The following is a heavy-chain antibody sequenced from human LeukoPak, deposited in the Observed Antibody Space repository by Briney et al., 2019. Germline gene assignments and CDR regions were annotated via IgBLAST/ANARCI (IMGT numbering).Heavy chain of an antibody. CDR2: INSDGSTT. J-gene: IGHJ5*02. CDR1: GFTFDDYG. CDR3: ATRIAATGNWFDP. V-gene: IGHV3-74*01. D-gene: IGHD6-13*01. Sequence: GGSLRLSCAASGFTFDDYGMSWVRQAPGRGLEWVSRINSDGSTTRYADSVKGRFTISRDNAKNTLYLQMNSLRAEDTAVYYCATRIAATGNWFDPWGQGTLVTVSS.